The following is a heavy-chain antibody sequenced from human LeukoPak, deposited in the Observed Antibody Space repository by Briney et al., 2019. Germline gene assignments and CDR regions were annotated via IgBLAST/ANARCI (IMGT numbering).Heavy chain of an antibody. CDR3: ARDTPQHLKRYDY. J-gene: IGHJ4*02. V-gene: IGHV1-18*01. CDR2: INTHNGNT. Sequence: PSASVKVSCKASGYNFDEFGIAWVRQAPGQGLEWMGWINTHNGNTKYAQQYQGRVTMTTDTSTSTVYMELRSLRSDDTAVYFCARDTPQHLKRYDYWGQGTQVTVSS. CDR1: GYNFDEFG. D-gene: IGHD6-13*01.